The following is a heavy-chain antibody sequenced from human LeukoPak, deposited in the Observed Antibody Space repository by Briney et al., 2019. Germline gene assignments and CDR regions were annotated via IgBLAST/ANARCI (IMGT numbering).Heavy chain of an antibody. V-gene: IGHV4-59*08. CDR1: GSSISSYY. CDR3: ARSQARAPRFDY. Sequence: SETLSLTCTVSGSSISSYYWSWIRQPPGKGLEWIGYIYYSGSTNYNPSLKSRVTISVDTSKNQFSLKLSSVTAADTAVYYCARSQARAPRFDYWGQGTLVTVSS. J-gene: IGHJ4*02. CDR2: IYYSGST.